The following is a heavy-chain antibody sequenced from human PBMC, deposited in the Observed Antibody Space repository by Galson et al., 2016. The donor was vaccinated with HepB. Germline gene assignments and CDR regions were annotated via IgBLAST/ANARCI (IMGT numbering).Heavy chain of an antibody. CDR3: AREKTVAVPAALDY. Sequence: SLRLSCAASGFPFSNYNMNWVRQAPGKGLEWVAVIWYDGSNKYYADSVKGRFTISRDNSKNTLYLQMNSLRAEDTAVYYCAREKTVAVPAALDYWGQGTLVTVSS. J-gene: IGHJ4*02. D-gene: IGHD2-2*01. V-gene: IGHV3-33*08. CDR2: IWYDGSNK. CDR1: GFPFSNYN.